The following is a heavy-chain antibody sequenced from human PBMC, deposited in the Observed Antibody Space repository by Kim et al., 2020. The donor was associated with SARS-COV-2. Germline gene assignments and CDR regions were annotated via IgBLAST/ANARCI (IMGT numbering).Heavy chain of an antibody. Sequence: SETLSLTCTVSGGSISSYYWSWIRQPPGKGLEWIGYIYYSGSTNYNPSLKSRDTISVDTSKNQFSLKLSSVTAADTAVYYCARGYDSSGYYYFDYWGQGTLVTVSS. D-gene: IGHD3-22*01. CDR3: ARGYDSSGYYYFDY. CDR2: IYYSGST. J-gene: IGHJ4*02. V-gene: IGHV4-59*13. CDR1: GGSISSYY.